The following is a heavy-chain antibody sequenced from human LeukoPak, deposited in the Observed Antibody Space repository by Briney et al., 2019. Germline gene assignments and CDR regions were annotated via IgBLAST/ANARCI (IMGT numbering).Heavy chain of an antibody. Sequence: GGSLRLSCAASGFTFSSYAMTWVRQAPGRGLEWVSGISGSGSSTYYADSVKGRFTISRDTSKNTLYLQMNSLRAEDTAVYYCAKGYSSGWWGYYFDYWGQGTLVTVSS. CDR2: ISGSGSST. CDR3: AKGYSSGWWGYYFDY. D-gene: IGHD6-19*01. V-gene: IGHV3-23*01. CDR1: GFTFSSYA. J-gene: IGHJ4*02.